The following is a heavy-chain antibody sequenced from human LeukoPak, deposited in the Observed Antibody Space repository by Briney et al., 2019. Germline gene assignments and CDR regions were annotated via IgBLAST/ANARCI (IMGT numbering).Heavy chain of an antibody. CDR1: GGSISSGDYY. V-gene: IGHV4-30-4*01. Sequence: SETLSLTCTVSGGSISSGDYYWSWIRQPPGKGLEWIGYIYYSGSTYYNPSLKSRVTISVDTSKNQFSLKLSSVTAADTAVYYCASYGSGSYLGFSYWGQGTLVTVSS. CDR3: ASYGSGSYLGFSY. CDR2: IYYSGST. D-gene: IGHD3-10*01. J-gene: IGHJ4*02.